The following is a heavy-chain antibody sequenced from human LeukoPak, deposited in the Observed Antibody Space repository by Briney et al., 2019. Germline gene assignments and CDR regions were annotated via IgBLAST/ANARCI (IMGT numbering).Heavy chain of an antibody. CDR3: ARDQKGTVAGSPPADFDY. CDR2: INPSGGST. CDR1: GYTFTSYY. J-gene: IGHJ4*02. V-gene: IGHV1-46*01. D-gene: IGHD6-19*01. Sequence: ASVKVSCKASGYTFTSYYMHWVRQAPGQGLEWMGIINPSGGSTSYAQKFQGRVTMTRDTSTSTVYMELSSLRSEDTAVYYCARDQKGTVAGSPPADFDYWGQGTLVTVSS.